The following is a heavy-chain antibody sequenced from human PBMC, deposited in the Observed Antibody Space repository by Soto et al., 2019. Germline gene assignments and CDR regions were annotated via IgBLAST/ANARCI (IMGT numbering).Heavy chain of an antibody. CDR3: ATEEYQLLRY. J-gene: IGHJ4*02. CDR2: IYSSGSA. CDR1: GGSISSGGYF. Sequence: QVQLQESGPGLVKPSQTLSLTCTVSGGSISSGGYFWTWIRQHPGKGLEWIGYIYSSGSAYYNPSLKSRVTFSVDTSKNQFSLKLNSVTAADTAVYYCATEEYQLLRYWGQGTLVTVSS. V-gene: IGHV4-31*03. D-gene: IGHD2-2*01.